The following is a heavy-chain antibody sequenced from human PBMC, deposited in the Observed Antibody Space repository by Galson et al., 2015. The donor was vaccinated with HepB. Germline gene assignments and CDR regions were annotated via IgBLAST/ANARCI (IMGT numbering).Heavy chain of an antibody. CDR1: GFTFSSYS. CDR3: ARDAQYSSSWGYYYYYMDV. J-gene: IGHJ6*03. CDR2: ISSSSSNR. Sequence: SLRLSCAASGFTFSSYSMNWVRQAPGKGLEWVSYISSSSSNRYSADSVKGRFTISRDNAKNSLYLQMDSLRAEDTAVYYCARDAQYSSSWGYYYYYMDVWGKGTTVTVSS. V-gene: IGHV3-48*01. D-gene: IGHD6-6*01.